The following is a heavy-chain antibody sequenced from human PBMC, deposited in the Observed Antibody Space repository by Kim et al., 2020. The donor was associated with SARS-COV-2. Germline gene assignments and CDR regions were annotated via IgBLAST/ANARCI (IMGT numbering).Heavy chain of an antibody. J-gene: IGHJ6*02. V-gene: IGHV3-7*01. D-gene: IGHD2-2*02. Sequence: GGSLRLSCAASGFTFSSYWMSWVRQAPGKGLEWVANIKQDGSEKYYVDSVKGRFTISRDNAKNSLYLQMNSLRAEDTAVYYCAREGGYCSSTSCYNDYYYGMDVWGQGTTVTVSS. CDR2: IKQDGSEK. CDR1: GFTFSSYW. CDR3: AREGGYCSSTSCYNDYYYGMDV.